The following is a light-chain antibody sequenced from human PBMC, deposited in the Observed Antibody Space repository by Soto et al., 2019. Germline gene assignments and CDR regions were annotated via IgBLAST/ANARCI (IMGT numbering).Light chain of an antibody. Sequence: AIQLTRSPPSLSASVGDRVTITCRASQGISSAVAWYQQKPGKAPKVLMYDASSMESGVPSRFSGSGSGTDFTLTISSLQPEDFATYYCQQFNSEPFTFGPGTKVDIK. CDR1: QGISSA. V-gene: IGKV1-13*02. J-gene: IGKJ3*01. CDR3: QQFNSEPFT. CDR2: DAS.